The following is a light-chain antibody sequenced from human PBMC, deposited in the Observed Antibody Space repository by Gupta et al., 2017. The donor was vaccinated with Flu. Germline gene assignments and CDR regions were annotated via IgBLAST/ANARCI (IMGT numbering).Light chain of an antibody. V-gene: IGKV1-9*01. CDR3: QRLKGSPSGA. CDR2: AAS. CDR1: QGIRSY. J-gene: IGKJ3*01. Sequence: DIQLTQSPSFLSASVGDRVTITCRASQGIRSYLAWYKQKPGKAPELLIYAASTLQRGVTSRFSGSGNGTDFTVTISSRQLEDFAAYYCQRLKGSPSGAFGHGTKVDIK.